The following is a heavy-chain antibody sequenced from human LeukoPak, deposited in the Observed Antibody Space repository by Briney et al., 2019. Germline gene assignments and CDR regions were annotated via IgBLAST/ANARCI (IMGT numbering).Heavy chain of an antibody. CDR2: IIPIFGTA. Sequence: ASVKVSCKASGGTFSSYAISWVRQAPGQGLEWMGGIIPIFGTANYAQKFQGRVTITTDESTSTAYMELSSLRSEDMAVYYCARALYCSSTSCAYFDYWGQGTLVTVSS. V-gene: IGHV1-69*05. D-gene: IGHD2-2*01. CDR1: GGTFSSYA. CDR3: ARALYCSSTSCAYFDY. J-gene: IGHJ4*02.